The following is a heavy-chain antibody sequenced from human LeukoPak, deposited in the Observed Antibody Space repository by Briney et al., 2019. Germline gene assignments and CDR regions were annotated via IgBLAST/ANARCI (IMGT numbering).Heavy chain of an antibody. V-gene: IGHV1-46*01. J-gene: IGHJ2*01. CDR3: ARAHYDFWSGLTSQSPPYWYFDL. CDR2: INPSGGST. CDR1: GYTFTSYY. Sequence: ASVKVSCKASGYTFTSYYMHWVRQAPGQGLEWMGIINPSGGSTSYAQKFQGRVTMTRDMSTSTVYMELSSLRSEDTAVYYCARAHYDFWSGLTSQSPPYWYFDLWGRGTLVTVSS. D-gene: IGHD3-3*01.